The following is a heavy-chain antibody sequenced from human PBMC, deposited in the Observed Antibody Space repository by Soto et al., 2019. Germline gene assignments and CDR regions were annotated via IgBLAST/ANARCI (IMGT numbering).Heavy chain of an antibody. Sequence: QVQLQQWGAGLLKPSETLSLTCAVYGGSFSGYYWSWIRQPPGKGLEWIGESNHVGSTNYNPSLKGRVTMSVDPSKNQFSLRLTSVTAADTAVYYCARVLIAGVTTDWGQGTLVIVSS. CDR2: SNHVGST. CDR1: GGSFSGYY. J-gene: IGHJ4*02. D-gene: IGHD5-18*01. V-gene: IGHV4-34*01. CDR3: ARVLIAGVTTD.